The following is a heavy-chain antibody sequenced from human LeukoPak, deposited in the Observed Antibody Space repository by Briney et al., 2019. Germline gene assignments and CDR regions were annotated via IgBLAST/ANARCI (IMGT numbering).Heavy chain of an antibody. D-gene: IGHD5-12*01. J-gene: IGHJ6*03. Sequence: GGSLRLSCAASGFTFSSYSMNWVRQAPGKGLEWVSSISSSSSYIYYADSVKGRFTISRDNAKNSLYLQMNSLRAEDTAVYYCARDDGGYDFTSSGMSYYYYYMDVWGKGTTVTVSS. CDR1: GFTFSSYS. CDR2: ISSSSSYI. CDR3: ARDDGGYDFTSSGMSYYYYYMDV. V-gene: IGHV3-21*01.